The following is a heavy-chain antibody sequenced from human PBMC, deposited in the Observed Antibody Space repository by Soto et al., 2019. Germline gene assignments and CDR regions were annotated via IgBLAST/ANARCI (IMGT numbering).Heavy chain of an antibody. Sequence: QVHLVQSGPELKKPGASVKVSCKTSGYTFYSYGISWVRQAPGLGLEWVGWINAFNGDTNNAEKYQGRVTMTTDTSTTTVYMEARNLRFDDTAVYYCARWGRGDGYNYLDYWGQGTLVTVSS. CDR3: ARWGRGDGYNYLDY. CDR1: GYTFYSYG. CDR2: INAFNGDT. V-gene: IGHV1-18*01. J-gene: IGHJ4*02. D-gene: IGHD5-12*01.